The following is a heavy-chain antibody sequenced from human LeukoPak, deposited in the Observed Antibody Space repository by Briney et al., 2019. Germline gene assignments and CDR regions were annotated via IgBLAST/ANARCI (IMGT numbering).Heavy chain of an antibody. CDR2: ISWNSGSI. Sequence: PGRSLRLSCAASGFTFDDYAMHWVRQAPGKGLEWVSGISWNSGSIGYADSVKGRFTISRDNAKNSLYLQMNSLRAEDTALYYCAKDMAAAGITPIGAFDIWGQGTMVTVSS. CDR3: AKDMAAAGITPIGAFDI. J-gene: IGHJ3*02. D-gene: IGHD6-13*01. V-gene: IGHV3-9*01. CDR1: GFTFDDYA.